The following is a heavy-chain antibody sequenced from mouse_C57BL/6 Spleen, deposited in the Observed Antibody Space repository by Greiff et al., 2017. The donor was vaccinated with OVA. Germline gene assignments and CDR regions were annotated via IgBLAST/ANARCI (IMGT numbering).Heavy chain of an antibody. CDR3: ARADYYGSSHYAMDY. J-gene: IGHJ4*01. D-gene: IGHD1-1*01. Sequence: QVQLQQPGAELVKPGASVKMSCKASGYTFTSYWITWVKQRPGQGLEWIGDIYPGSGSTNYNEKFKSKATLNVDTSSSTAYMQLSSLTSEDSAVYYCARADYYGSSHYAMDYWGQGTSVTVSS. CDR2: IYPGSGST. CDR1: GYTFTSYW. V-gene: IGHV1-55*01.